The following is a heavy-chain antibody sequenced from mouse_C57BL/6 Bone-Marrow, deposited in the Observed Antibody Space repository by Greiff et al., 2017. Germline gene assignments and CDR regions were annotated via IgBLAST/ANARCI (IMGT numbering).Heavy chain of an antibody. CDR1: GFTFSDYG. D-gene: IGHD1-1*01. CDR2: ISNLAYSI. Sequence: EVQLVESGGGLVQPGGSLKLSCAASGFTFSDYGMAWVRQAPRKGPEWVAFISNLAYSIYYADTVTGRFTISRENAKNTLYLEMSSLRSEDTAMYYCARLTTVDYYAMDYWGQGTSVTVFS. V-gene: IGHV5-15*01. J-gene: IGHJ4*01. CDR3: ARLTTVDYYAMDY.